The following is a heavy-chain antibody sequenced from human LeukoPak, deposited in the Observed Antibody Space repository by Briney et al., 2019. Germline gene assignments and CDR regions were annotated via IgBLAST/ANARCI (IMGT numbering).Heavy chain of an antibody. CDR2: IYYSGST. CDR1: GGSVSSSIYS. CDR3: ASRNDILTGYVFDF. J-gene: IGHJ4*02. D-gene: IGHD3-9*01. V-gene: IGHV4-39*01. Sequence: SETLSLTCTVSGGSVSSSIYSWGWIRQPPGKGLEWIGSIYYSGSTSYNPSLKSRVTISVDTSKNQFSLKLTSVTAADTAVYYCASRNDILTGYVFDFWGQGTLVTVSS.